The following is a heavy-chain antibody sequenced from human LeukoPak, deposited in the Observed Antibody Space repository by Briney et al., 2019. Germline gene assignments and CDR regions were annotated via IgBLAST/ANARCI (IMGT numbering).Heavy chain of an antibody. CDR2: INHNSGGT. CDR1: RYTFTRYY. Sequence: GASVKLSCKASRYTFTRYYMHWVRQAPAQGLEGMGRINHNSGGTNYAQKFQGRVTMTRDTSISTAYMELSRLRSEDTVVYYCPRDLKNIVVCTGVGFYWGQGTLVTVSS. D-gene: IGHD3-10*02. V-gene: IGHV1-2*05. J-gene: IGHJ4*02. CDR3: PRDLKNIVVCTGVGFY.